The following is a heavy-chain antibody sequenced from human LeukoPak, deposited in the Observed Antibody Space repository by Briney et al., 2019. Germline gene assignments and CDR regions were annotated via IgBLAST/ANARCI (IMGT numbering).Heavy chain of an antibody. CDR2: ISGSGGST. V-gene: IGHV3-23*01. D-gene: IGHD1-1*01. J-gene: IGHJ3*02. CDR3: AKDLGYNWNDRTDAFDI. Sequence: GGSLRLSCAASGFTFSSYAMSWVRQAPGKGLEWVSAISGSGGSTYYADSVKGRFTISRDNSKNTLYLQMNSLRAEDTAVYYCAKDLGYNWNDRTDAFDIWGQGTMVTVSS. CDR1: GFTFSSYA.